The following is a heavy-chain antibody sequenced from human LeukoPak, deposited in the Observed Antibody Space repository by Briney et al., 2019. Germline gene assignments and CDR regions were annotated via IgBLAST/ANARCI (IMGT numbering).Heavy chain of an antibody. CDR3: AQDLAWGAFDH. J-gene: IGHJ4*02. V-gene: IGHV3-23*01. CDR1: GFTFSSYG. D-gene: IGHD7-27*01. Sequence: AGTLRLSCAASGFTFSSYGMNWVRQAPGKGLEWVSGISPSGGGTYYADSVKGRFTISRDDSKNTLSLQMNSLRVEDTAVYYCAQDLAWGAFDHWGQGTLVTVSS. CDR2: ISPSGGGT.